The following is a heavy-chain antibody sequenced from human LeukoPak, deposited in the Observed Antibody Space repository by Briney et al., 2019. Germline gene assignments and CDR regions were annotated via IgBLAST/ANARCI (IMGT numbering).Heavy chain of an antibody. CDR2: ISAYNGNT. CDR3: AREEDYDGNPFDY. Sequence: GASVKLSCKASGYTFTSYGISWVRQAPGQGLEWMGWISAYNGNTNYAQKLQGRVTMTTDTSTSTAYMELGSLRSDDTAVYYSAREEDYDGNPFDYWGQGGLVTVSS. V-gene: IGHV1-18*01. CDR1: GYTFTSYG. J-gene: IGHJ4*02. D-gene: IGHD4-23*01.